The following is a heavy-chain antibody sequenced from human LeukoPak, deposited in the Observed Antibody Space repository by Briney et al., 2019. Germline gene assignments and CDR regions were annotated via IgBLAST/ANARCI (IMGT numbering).Heavy chain of an antibody. CDR1: GFTVSSIY. J-gene: IGHJ4*02. Sequence: GGSLRLSCAASGFTVSSIYMSWVRQAPGKGLEWVSIIYTAGRTNYADSVKGRFTISRDNSKNTLFLQMNSLRAEDTAVYYCARDGDYGPDYWGQGTLVTVSS. V-gene: IGHV3-66*01. D-gene: IGHD4-17*01. CDR2: IYTAGRT. CDR3: ARDGDYGPDY.